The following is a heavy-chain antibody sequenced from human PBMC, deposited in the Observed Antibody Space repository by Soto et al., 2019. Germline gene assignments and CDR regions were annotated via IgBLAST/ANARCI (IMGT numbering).Heavy chain of an antibody. V-gene: IGHV3-64D*06. CDR3: VKGEYYYDSSGYYPFDY. CDR2: ISTNGGST. CDR1: GFTFSSYA. Sequence: PAVSLRHSCSASGFTFSSYAMHWVRQAPGKGLEYVSSISTNGGSTHYADSVKGRFTISRDNSKNTQYLQMSSLRADDTAVYYCVKGEYYYDSSGYYPFDYWGQGT. D-gene: IGHD3-22*01. J-gene: IGHJ4*02.